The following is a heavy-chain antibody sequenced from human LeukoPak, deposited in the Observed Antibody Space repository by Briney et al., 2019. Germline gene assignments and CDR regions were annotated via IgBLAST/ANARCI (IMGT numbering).Heavy chain of an antibody. CDR1: GFTFSDYF. V-gene: IGHV3-11*01. CDR3: ASLGEQWLVQYLHY. Sequence: GGSLRLSCAASGFTFSDYFMSWIRQAPGKGLEWVSYISSSGTTIYYADSVKGRFTISRDNAKNSLYLQMNSLRAEDTAVYYCASLGEQWLVQYLHYWGQGTLVTVSS. J-gene: IGHJ4*02. D-gene: IGHD6-19*01. CDR2: ISSSGTTI.